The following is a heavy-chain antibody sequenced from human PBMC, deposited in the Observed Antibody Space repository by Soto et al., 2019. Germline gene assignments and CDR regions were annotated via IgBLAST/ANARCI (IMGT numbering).Heavy chain of an antibody. D-gene: IGHD3-22*01. Sequence: PSETLSLTCTVSGASITSGGYYWSWIRQHPGKGLEWIGYIYYSGSTYYNPSLQSRVTISVDTSKNQFSLKLSSVTAADTAVYYCARHTYYYDSSGPVAYWGQGTLVTVSS. J-gene: IGHJ4*02. CDR2: IYYSGST. V-gene: IGHV4-31*03. CDR3: ARHTYYYDSSGPVAY. CDR1: GASITSGGYY.